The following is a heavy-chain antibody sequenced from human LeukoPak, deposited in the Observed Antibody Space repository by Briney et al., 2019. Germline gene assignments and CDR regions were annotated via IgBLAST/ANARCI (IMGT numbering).Heavy chain of an antibody. J-gene: IGHJ4*02. V-gene: IGHV3-30*03. CDR1: GFTFDDYA. Sequence: PGRSLRLSCAASGFTFDDYAMHWVRQAPGKGLEWVAVISYDGSKTYYADSVKGRFTISRDNSKNTLYLEMNSVRGEDTAVYYCGRDEIRLNILVVVDPDGFWGQGTLVTVSS. D-gene: IGHD2-15*01. CDR2: ISYDGSKT. CDR3: GRDEIRLNILVVVDPDGF.